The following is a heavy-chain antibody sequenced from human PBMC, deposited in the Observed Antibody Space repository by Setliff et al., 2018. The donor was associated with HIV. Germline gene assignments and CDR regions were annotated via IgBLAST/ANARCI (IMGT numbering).Heavy chain of an antibody. V-gene: IGHV4-4*07. J-gene: IGHJ4*01. CDR3: ANDRYTGSYYPDF. D-gene: IGHD1-26*01. CDR1: GGSISDSH. Sequence: SETLSLTCSVSGGSISDSHWSWIRQPAGKGLEWLGRFYTNGNTYYNPSLRSRVTVSVDTSKNRFTLKMTYMTAADTAIYCCANDRYTGSYYPDFWGRGIPVTVSS. CDR2: FYTNGNT.